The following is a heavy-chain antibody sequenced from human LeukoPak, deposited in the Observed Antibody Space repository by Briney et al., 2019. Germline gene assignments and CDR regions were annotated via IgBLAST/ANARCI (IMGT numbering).Heavy chain of an antibody. J-gene: IGHJ4*02. V-gene: IGHV4-39*01. Sequence: SETLSLTCTVSGGSISSSSYYWGWIRQPPGKGLEWIGSIYYSGSTYYNPSLKSRVTISVDTSKNRFSLKLSSVTAADTAVYYCARGLYDFWSGYSPYYFDYWGQGTLVTVSS. D-gene: IGHD3-3*01. CDR2: IYYSGST. CDR3: ARGLYDFWSGYSPYYFDY. CDR1: GGSISSSSYY.